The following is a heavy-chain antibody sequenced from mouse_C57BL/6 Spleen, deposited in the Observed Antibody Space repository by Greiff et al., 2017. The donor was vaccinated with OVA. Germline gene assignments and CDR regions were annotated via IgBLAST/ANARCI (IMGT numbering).Heavy chain of an antibody. Sequence: EVKVVESEGGLVQPGSSMKLSCTASGFTFSDYYMAWVRQVPEKGLEWVANINYDGSSTYYLDSLKSRFIISRDNAKNILYLQMSSLKSEDTATYYCARVLYSNHAMDYWGQGTSVTVSS. CDR3: ARVLYSNHAMDY. CDR2: INYDGSST. CDR1: GFTFSDYY. J-gene: IGHJ4*01. V-gene: IGHV5-16*01. D-gene: IGHD2-5*01.